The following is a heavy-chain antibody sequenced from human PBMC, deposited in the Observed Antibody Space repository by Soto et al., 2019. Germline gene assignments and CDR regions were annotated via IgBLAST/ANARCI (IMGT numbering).Heavy chain of an antibody. J-gene: IGHJ6*02. V-gene: IGHV1-69*01. CDR3: ARLVNDYGDYALRYYYYGMDV. D-gene: IGHD4-17*01. CDR2: IIPIFGTA. CDR1: GGTFSSYA. Sequence: QVQLVQSGAEVKKPGSSVKVSCKASGGTFSSYAISWVRQAPGQGLEWMGGIIPIFGTANYAQKFQGRVTITADESTSTAYMELSSLRSEDTDVYYCARLVNDYGDYALRYYYYGMDVWGQGTTVTVSS.